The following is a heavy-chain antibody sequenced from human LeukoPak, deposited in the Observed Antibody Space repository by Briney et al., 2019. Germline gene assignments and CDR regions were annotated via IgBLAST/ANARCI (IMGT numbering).Heavy chain of an antibody. CDR1: GGSISSYY. J-gene: IGHJ4*02. CDR3: ARVGFGGTGFNFDY. V-gene: IGHV4-59*01. D-gene: IGHD3-16*01. Sequence: SETLSLTCTVSGGSISSYYWSWIRQPPGKGLEWIGYIYYSGSTNYNPSLKSRVTISVDTSKNQFSLKLSSVTAADTAVYYCARVGFGGTGFNFDYWGQGTLVTVSS. CDR2: IYYSGST.